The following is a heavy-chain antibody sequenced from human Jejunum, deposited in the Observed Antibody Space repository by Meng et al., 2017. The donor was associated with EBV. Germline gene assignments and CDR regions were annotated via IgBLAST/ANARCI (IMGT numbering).Heavy chain of an antibody. D-gene: IGHD3-22*01. J-gene: IGHJ4*02. V-gene: IGHV4-61*01. CDR1: GGSGSTAIFY. CDR3: ARVVDYYERSGYPDF. Sequence: QGELEESGPGLVEPSETLALNCTVSGGSGSTAIFYWSLIRESPGKGLEWIGYIYYRGNTNYKPSLKSRATITVDTSKNQFSLKLSSVTAADTAVYYCARVVDYYERSGYPDFWGQGTLVTVSS. CDR2: IYYRGNT.